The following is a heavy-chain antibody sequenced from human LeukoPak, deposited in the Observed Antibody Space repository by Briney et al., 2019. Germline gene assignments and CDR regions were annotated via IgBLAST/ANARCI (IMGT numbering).Heavy chain of an antibody. V-gene: IGHV3-11*04. CDR3: ASYDFWSGHEEDY. CDR2: ISSSGSSI. CDR1: GFTFSDYY. D-gene: IGHD3-3*01. Sequence: GGSLSLSCAASGFTFSDYYMNWIRQAPGKGLEWVSYISSSGSSIYYADSVKGRFTSSRDNAKNSLYLQMNSLRAEDTAVYYCASYDFWSGHEEDYWGQGTLVTVSS. J-gene: IGHJ4*02.